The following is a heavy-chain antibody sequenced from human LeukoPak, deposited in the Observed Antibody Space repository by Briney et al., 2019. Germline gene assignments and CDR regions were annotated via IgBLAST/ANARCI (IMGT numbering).Heavy chain of an antibody. J-gene: IGHJ4*02. CDR2: IYSGGST. CDR1: GFTVSSNY. Sequence: PGGSLRLSCAASGFTVSSNYMSWVRQAPGKGLEWVSVIYSGGSTYYADSVKGRFTISRDNSKNTLYLQMNSLRAEDTAVYYCARDAIYYDSSGYYPTDYWGQGTLVTVSS. V-gene: IGHV3-66*01. D-gene: IGHD3-22*01. CDR3: ARDAIYYDSSGYYPTDY.